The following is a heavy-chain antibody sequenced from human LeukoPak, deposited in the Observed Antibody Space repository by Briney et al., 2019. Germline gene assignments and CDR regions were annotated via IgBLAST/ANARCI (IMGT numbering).Heavy chain of an antibody. D-gene: IGHD4-17*01. J-gene: IGHJ5*02. CDR2: IYHSGST. Sequence: PSQTLSLTCTVSGGSISSGGYYWSWIRQPPGKGLEWIGYIYHSGSTYYNPSLKSRVTISVDRSKNQFSLKLSSVTAADTAVYYCARDFPTVTKNNWSDPWGQGTLVTVSS. CDR1: GGSISSGGYY. V-gene: IGHV4-30-2*01. CDR3: ARDFPTVTKNNWSDP.